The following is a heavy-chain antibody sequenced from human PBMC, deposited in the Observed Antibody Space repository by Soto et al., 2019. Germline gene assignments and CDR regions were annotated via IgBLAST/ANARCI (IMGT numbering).Heavy chain of an antibody. CDR2: IYYSGST. Sequence: SETLSLTCTVSGGSISPYYWSWIRQSPGKGLEWIGYIYYSGSTNYNPSLKSRVTISVDTSKNQFSLKVNSVTAADTAVYFCARGSYRITTFGVVISDFDYWGQGPLVTVSS. D-gene: IGHD3-3*01. CDR1: GGSISPYY. V-gene: IGHV4-59*01. CDR3: ARGSYRITTFGVVISDFDY. J-gene: IGHJ4*02.